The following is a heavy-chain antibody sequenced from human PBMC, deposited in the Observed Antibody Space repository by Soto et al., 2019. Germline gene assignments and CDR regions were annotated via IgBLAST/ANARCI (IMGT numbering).Heavy chain of an antibody. J-gene: IGHJ6*02. Sequence: PGGSLRLSCAASGFTFSSYAMSWVRQAPGKGLEWASAISGSGGSTYYADSVKGRFTISRDNSKNTLYLQMNSLRAEDTAVYYCARGPSMEYYYYYYGMDVWGQGTTVTVSS. CDR3: ARGPSMEYYYYYYGMDV. V-gene: IGHV3-23*01. CDR2: ISGSGGST. D-gene: IGHD1-1*01. CDR1: GFTFSSYA.